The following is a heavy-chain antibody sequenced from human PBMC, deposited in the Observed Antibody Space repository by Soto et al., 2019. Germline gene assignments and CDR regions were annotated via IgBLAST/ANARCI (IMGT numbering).Heavy chain of an antibody. CDR1: GYTFTSYY. V-gene: IGHV1-46*01. D-gene: IGHD1-26*01. Sequence: GASVKVSCKASGYTFTSYYMHWVRQAPGQGLEWMGIINPSGGSTSYAQKFQGRVTMTRDTSTSTVYMELSSLRSEDTAVYYCAREWKLSGSYRSYYGMDVWGQGTTVTVS. CDR2: INPSGGST. J-gene: IGHJ6*02. CDR3: AREWKLSGSYRSYYGMDV.